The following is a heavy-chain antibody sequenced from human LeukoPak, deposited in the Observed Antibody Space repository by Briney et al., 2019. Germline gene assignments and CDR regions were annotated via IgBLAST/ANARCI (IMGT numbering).Heavy chain of an antibody. Sequence: ASVKVSCKASGYTFTSYGISWVRQAPGQGLEWMGWISAYNDNTNYAQKLQGRVTMTTDTSTSTVYMELRSLRSDDTAVYYCARVPYCSGGSCYFRSYFDYWGQGTRVTVSS. CDR1: GYTFTSYG. CDR2: ISAYNDNT. J-gene: IGHJ4*02. D-gene: IGHD2-15*01. CDR3: ARVPYCSGGSCYFRSYFDY. V-gene: IGHV1-18*01.